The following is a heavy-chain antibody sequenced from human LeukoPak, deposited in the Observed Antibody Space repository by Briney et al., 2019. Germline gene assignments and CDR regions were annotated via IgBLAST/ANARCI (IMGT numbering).Heavy chain of an antibody. CDR1: GYTFTDYG. J-gene: IGHJ4*02. CDR3: AKDHPERYSYGTPFDY. D-gene: IGHD5-18*01. V-gene: IGHV1-18*01. CDR2: ISPDSGDT. Sequence: ASVKVSCKASGYTFTDYGISWVRQAPGQGLEWMGWISPDSGDTSFAQKFQGRVTMTTDTSTTTVYRVLRSLRSDDTAVYFCAKDHPERYSYGTPFDYWYQGTLVTVSA.